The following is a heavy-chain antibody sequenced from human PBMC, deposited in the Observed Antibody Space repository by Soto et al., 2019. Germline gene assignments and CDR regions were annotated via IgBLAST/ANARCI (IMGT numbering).Heavy chain of an antibody. J-gene: IGHJ4*02. V-gene: IGHV3-23*01. CDR3: AKEAPRRSYADQ. Sequence: EVQLLESGGGLVQPGGSLRLSCAASAFTFSSYAMSWVRQDPGQGLEWVSAVSGSGDRTYYTDSVKGRFTISRDNSKSTLYLQMNSQRVEDTAVYYCAKEAPRRSYADQWGQGTLVTVSS. D-gene: IGHD1-26*01. CDR2: VSGSGDRT. CDR1: AFTFSSYA.